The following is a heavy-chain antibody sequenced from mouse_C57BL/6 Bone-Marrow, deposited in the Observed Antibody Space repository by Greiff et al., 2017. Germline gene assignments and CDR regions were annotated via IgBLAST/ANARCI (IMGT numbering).Heavy chain of an antibody. Sequence: QVQLKQPGAELVKPGASVKLSCKASGYTFTSYWMQWVKQRPGQGLEWIGEIDPSDSYTNYNQKFKGKATLTVDTSSSTAYMQLSSLTSEDSAVYYCARGDYYGSRGGWYFDVWGTGTTVTVSS. D-gene: IGHD1-1*01. CDR3: ARGDYYGSRGGWYFDV. CDR2: IDPSDSYT. CDR1: GYTFTSYW. V-gene: IGHV1-50*01. J-gene: IGHJ1*03.